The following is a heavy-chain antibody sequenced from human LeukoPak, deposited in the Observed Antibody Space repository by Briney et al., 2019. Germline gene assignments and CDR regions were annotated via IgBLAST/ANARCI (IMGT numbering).Heavy chain of an antibody. CDR1: GYSFTSYW. CDR2: IYPGDSDT. CDR3: ARGIGRTDITPYWYFDI. V-gene: IGHV5-51*01. D-gene: IGHD1-14*01. J-gene: IGHJ2*01. Sequence: GEPLKISCKGSGYSFTSYWIGWVRQMPGKGLEWMGIIYPGDSDTRYSPSFQGQVTISADKSISTAYLQWSSLKAWDTAMYYCARGIGRTDITPYWYFDIGGRPTLVTVSS.